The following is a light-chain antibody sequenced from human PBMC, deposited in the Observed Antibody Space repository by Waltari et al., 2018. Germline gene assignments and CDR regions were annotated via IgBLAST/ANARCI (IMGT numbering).Light chain of an antibody. CDR2: GAS. Sequence: DIQMTQSPSSLSASVGDRVTITCRASQSINKYLNWYQHKPGKAPKLLIYGASSLYSGVPSRFSGSGSGTDFTLTINKLQVEDFATYYCQQSYSTPQSAFGQGTRLEIK. J-gene: IGKJ5*01. V-gene: IGKV1-39*01. CDR1: QSINKY. CDR3: QQSYSTPQSA.